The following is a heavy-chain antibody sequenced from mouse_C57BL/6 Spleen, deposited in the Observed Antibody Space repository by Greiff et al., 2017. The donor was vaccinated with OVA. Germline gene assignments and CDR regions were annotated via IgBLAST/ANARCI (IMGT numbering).Heavy chain of an antibody. D-gene: IGHD2-3*01. CDR2: IYPRSGNT. J-gene: IGHJ4*01. CDR3: ARQYDGLYYYAMDY. Sequence: VKLMESGAELARPGASVKLSCKASGYTFTSYGISWVKQRTGQGLEWIGEIYPRSGNTYYNEKFKGKATLTADKSSSTAYMELRSLTSEDSAVYFCARQYDGLYYYAMDYWGQGTSVTVSS. CDR1: GYTFTSYG. V-gene: IGHV1-81*01.